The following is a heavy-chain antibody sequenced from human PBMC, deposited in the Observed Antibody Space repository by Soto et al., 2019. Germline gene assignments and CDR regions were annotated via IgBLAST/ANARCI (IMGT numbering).Heavy chain of an antibody. CDR1: GFTVSSNY. D-gene: IGHD3-10*01. Sequence: GGSLRLSCAASGFTVSSNYTSWVRQAPGKGLEWVSVIYSGGSTYYADSVKGRFTISRDNSKNTLYLQMNSLRAEDTAVYYCARMLLWLGEGFNAFDIGAQGTMVTV. J-gene: IGHJ3*02. CDR2: IYSGGST. CDR3: ARMLLWLGEGFNAFDI. V-gene: IGHV3-53*01.